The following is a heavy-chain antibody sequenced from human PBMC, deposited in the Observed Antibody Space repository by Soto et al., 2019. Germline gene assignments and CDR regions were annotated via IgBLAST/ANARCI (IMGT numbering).Heavy chain of an antibody. CDR1: GNTFTSYG. D-gene: IGHD3-22*01. V-gene: IGHV1-18*04. CDR3: ARVPRRYYYDSSGYYP. J-gene: IGHJ5*02. CDR2: ISAYNGYT. Sequence: QVPLVQSGAEVKKPGASVKVSCKASGNTFTSYGISWVRQAPGQGLEWMGWISAYNGYTNYAQKFQGRVTMTTDTSTRTAYMELRSLRSDDTAVYYCARVPRRYYYDSSGYYPWGQGTLVTVSS.